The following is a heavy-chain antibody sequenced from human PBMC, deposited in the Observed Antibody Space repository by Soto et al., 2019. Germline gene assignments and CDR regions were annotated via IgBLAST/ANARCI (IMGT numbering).Heavy chain of an antibody. CDR3: ARETSVISGSYFDY. Sequence: QVQLVQSGAEVKKPGSSVKVSCKASGGTFSSYTISWVRQAAGQGLEWMGRIIPILGIANYAQKFQVRVTITADKSTSTAYMELSSLRSEDTAVYYCARETSVISGSYFDYWGQGTLVTVSS. CDR2: IIPILGIA. CDR1: GGTFSSYT. V-gene: IGHV1-69*02. D-gene: IGHD1-26*01. J-gene: IGHJ4*02.